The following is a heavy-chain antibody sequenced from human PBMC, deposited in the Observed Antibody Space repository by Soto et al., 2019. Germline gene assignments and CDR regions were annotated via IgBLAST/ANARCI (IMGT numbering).Heavy chain of an antibody. V-gene: IGHV3-30*18. CDR1: GFTFSSYG. CDR2: ISYDGSYK. D-gene: IGHD5-12*01. Sequence: QVQLVESGGGVVQPGRSLRLCCAASGFTFSSYGMHWVRQAPGKGLEWVAVISYDGSYKYYADSMKGRVTISRDNSKNTLYVQMNSLRAEDTAVYYCAKEGSVVATTPDFDYWGQGTLVTVSS. J-gene: IGHJ4*02. CDR3: AKEGSVVATTPDFDY.